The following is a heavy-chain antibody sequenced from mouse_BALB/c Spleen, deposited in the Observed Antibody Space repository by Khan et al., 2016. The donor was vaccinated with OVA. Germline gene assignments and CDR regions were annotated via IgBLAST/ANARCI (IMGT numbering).Heavy chain of an antibody. J-gene: IGHJ3*01. D-gene: IGHD2-14*01. CDR2: IYPGDGNT. CDR3: ARSGYDYFAY. CDR1: GYAFSNYL. V-gene: IGHV1-80*01. Sequence: QVQLKESGAELVRPGSSVKISCKASGYAFSNYLMNWVKQGPGQGLEWIGQIYPGDGNTNYNGKFTDKATLTADNSSTTAYMQLSSLTSEDSAVYFCARSGYDYFAYWGQGTLVTVSA.